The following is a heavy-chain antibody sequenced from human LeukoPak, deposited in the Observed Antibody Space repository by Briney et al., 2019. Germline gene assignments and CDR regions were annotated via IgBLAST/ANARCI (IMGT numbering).Heavy chain of an antibody. J-gene: IGHJ4*02. CDR1: GFTFSIYG. CDR2: ISYDGSNK. Sequence: TGGSLRLSCAASGFTFSIYGMHWVRQAPGEGLEWVAVISYDGSNKYYADSVKGLFTISRDNSKNTLYLQMNSLRAEDTAVYYCAKGCSSTSCFDYWGQGTLVTVSS. V-gene: IGHV3-30*18. D-gene: IGHD2-2*01. CDR3: AKGCSSTSCFDY.